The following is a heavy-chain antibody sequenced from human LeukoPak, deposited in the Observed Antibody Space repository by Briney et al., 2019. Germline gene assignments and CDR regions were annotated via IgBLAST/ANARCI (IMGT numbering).Heavy chain of an antibody. D-gene: IGHD3-16*01. J-gene: IGHJ4*02. CDR2: VSYDGSSK. Sequence: GGSLRLPCAASGFTFTSYGMHWVRQAPGKGLEWVAVVSYDGSSKYYADSVKGRFTISRDNSKNTLSLQMNSLSAEDTALYYCAKDVARGGIKGSFDYWGQGTLVTVSS. CDR3: AKDVARGGIKGSFDY. CDR1: GFTFTSYG. V-gene: IGHV3-30*18.